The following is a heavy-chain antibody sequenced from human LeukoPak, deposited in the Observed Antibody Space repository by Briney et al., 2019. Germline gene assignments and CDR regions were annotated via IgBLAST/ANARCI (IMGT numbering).Heavy chain of an antibody. CDR2: ISYDGSNK. J-gene: IGHJ4*02. D-gene: IGHD2-2*01. Sequence: GRSLRLSCAASGFTFSSYGVHWVRQAPGKGLEWVAVISYDGSNKYYADSVKGRFTISRDNAKNTLYLQMNSLRAEDTAVYYCARGTRDIVVVPAAMPAAHWGQGTLVTAS. CDR3: ARGTRDIVVVPAAMPAAH. V-gene: IGHV3-30*03. CDR1: GFTFSSYG.